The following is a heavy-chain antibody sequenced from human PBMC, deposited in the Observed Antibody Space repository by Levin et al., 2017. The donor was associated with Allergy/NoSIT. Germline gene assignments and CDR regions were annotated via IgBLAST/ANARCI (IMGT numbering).Heavy chain of an antibody. CDR3: ARDSKDVVVVAATSTYYYGMDV. CDR1: GFTFSSYA. CDR2: ISYDGSNK. V-gene: IGHV3-30-3*01. Sequence: QAGGSLRLSCAASGFTFSSYAMHWVRQAPGKGLEWVAVISYDGSNKYYADSVKGRFTISRDNSKNTLYLQMNSLRAEDTAVYYCARDSKDVVVVAATSTYYYGMDVWGQGTTVTVSS. D-gene: IGHD2-15*01. J-gene: IGHJ6*02.